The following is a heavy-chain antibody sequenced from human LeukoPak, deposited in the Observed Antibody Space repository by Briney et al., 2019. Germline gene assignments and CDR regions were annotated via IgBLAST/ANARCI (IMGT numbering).Heavy chain of an antibody. V-gene: IGHV4-59*11. CDR3: ARGKDYYDSSGYSNWFDP. CDR2: IYYSGST. Sequence: PSETLSLTCTVSGGSISSHYWSWIRQPPGKGLEWIGYIYYSGSTNYNPSLKSRVTISVDTSKNQFSLKLSSVTAADTAVCYCARGKDYYDSSGYSNWFDPWGQGTLVTVSS. D-gene: IGHD3-22*01. CDR1: GGSISSHY. J-gene: IGHJ5*02.